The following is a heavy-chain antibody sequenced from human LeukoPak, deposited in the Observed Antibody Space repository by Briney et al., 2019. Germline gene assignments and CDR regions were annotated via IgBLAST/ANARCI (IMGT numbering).Heavy chain of an antibody. Sequence: GGSLRLYCAASGFTFSSYEMNWVRQAPGKGLEWVSYISSSGSTIYYADSVKGRFTISRDNAKNSLYLQMNSLRAEDTAVYYCASRTKWWEYSSGWYYWGQGTLVTVSS. J-gene: IGHJ4*02. V-gene: IGHV3-48*03. CDR3: ASRTKWWEYSSGWYY. CDR1: GFTFSSYE. CDR2: ISSSGSTI. D-gene: IGHD6-19*01.